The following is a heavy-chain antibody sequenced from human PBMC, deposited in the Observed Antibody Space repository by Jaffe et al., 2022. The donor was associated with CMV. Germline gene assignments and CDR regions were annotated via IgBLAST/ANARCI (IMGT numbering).Heavy chain of an antibody. Sequence: EVQLVESGGGLVQPGGSLRLSCAASGFTFSSYAMSWVRQAPGKGLEWVSAISGSGGSTYYADSVKGRFTISRDNSKNTLYLQMNSLRAEDTAVYYCAKDSSRLLTIFGVVIIPLFDYWGQGTLVTVSS. CDR3: AKDSSRLLTIFGVVIIPLFDY. CDR2: ISGSGGST. D-gene: IGHD3-3*01. V-gene: IGHV3-23*04. J-gene: IGHJ4*02. CDR1: GFTFSSYA.